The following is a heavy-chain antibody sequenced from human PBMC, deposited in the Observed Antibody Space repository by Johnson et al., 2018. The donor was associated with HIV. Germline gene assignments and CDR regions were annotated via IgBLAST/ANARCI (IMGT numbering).Heavy chain of an antibody. V-gene: IGHV3-9*01. CDR3: ARDATPWGGDYVGYAFDL. J-gene: IGHJ3*01. D-gene: IGHD4-17*01. CDR1: GFTFHDYD. CDR2: ISWNSATK. Sequence: VQLVESGGGLVQPGRSLRLSCAASGFTFHDYDIHWVRQAPGKGLEWVSGISWNSATKDYADSVKGRFTISRDNAKNSLYLQMNSLRAEDTAVYYCARDATPWGGDYVGYAFDLWGQGTVVTVS.